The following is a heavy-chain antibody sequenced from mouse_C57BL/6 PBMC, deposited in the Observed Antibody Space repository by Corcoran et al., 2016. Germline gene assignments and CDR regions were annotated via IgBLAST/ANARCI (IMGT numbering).Heavy chain of an antibody. J-gene: IGHJ1*03. Sequence: EVQLQQSGPELVKPGASVKISCKASGYTFTDYYMNWVKQSHGKSLEWIGDINPNNGGTSYNQKFKGKATLTVDKSSSTAYMELRSLTSEDSAVYYCARNYCSRGYFDVWGTGTTVTVSS. V-gene: IGHV1-26*01. D-gene: IGHD1-1*01. CDR1: GYTFTDYY. CDR3: ARNYCSRGYFDV. CDR2: INPNNGGT.